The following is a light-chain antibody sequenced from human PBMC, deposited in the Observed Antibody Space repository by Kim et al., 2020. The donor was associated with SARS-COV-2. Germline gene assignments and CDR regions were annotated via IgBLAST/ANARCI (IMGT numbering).Light chain of an antibody. J-gene: IGLJ2*01. CDR3: NSRDSSCNHPV. CDR2: GKN. Sequence: SSELTQDPAVSVALGQTVRITCQGDSLRSYYASWYQQKPGQAPVLVIYGKNNRPSGIPDRFSGSSSGNTASLTITGAQAEDEADYYCNSRDSSCNHPVFGGGTQLTFL. V-gene: IGLV3-19*01. CDR1: SLRSYY.